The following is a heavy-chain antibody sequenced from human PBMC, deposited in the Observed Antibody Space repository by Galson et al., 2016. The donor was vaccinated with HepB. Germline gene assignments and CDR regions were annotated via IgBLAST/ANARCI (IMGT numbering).Heavy chain of an antibody. CDR1: GFTFSTYW. CDR3: VRGNIYLWTRGLDY. Sequence: SLRLSCAASGFTFSTYWMHWVRQAPGKGLVWVSRINSDGSTTTYADSVKGRFAISRDNAKNTLYLQMNSLRAEDTAMYYCVRGNIYLWTRGLDYWGQGTLVTVSS. J-gene: IGHJ4*02. CDR2: INSDGSTT. D-gene: IGHD2-21*01. V-gene: IGHV3-74*01.